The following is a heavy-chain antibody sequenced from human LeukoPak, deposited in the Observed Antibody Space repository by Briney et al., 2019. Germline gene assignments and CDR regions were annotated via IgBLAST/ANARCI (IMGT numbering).Heavy chain of an antibody. Sequence: SETLSLTCAVYGGSFSGYYWSWIRQPPGKGLEWIGEINHSGSTYYNPSLKSRVTISVDTSKNQFSLKLSSVTAADTAVYYCARAPRGATDYWGQGTLVTVSS. D-gene: IGHD1-26*01. CDR2: INHSGST. J-gene: IGHJ4*02. CDR3: ARAPRGATDY. V-gene: IGHV4-34*01. CDR1: GGSFSGYY.